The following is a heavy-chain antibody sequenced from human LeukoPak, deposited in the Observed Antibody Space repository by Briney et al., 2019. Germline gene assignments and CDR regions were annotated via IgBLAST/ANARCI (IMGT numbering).Heavy chain of an antibody. J-gene: IGHJ4*02. Sequence: GASVKVSCKASGYTFTGYNMHWVRQAPGQGLEWMGWINPNSGGTNYAQKFQGRVTMTRDTSISTAYMELSRLRSDDTALYYCTRGSYYDSSGYSGVRLFDYWGQGTPVTVPS. CDR1: GYTFTGYN. D-gene: IGHD3-22*01. V-gene: IGHV1-2*02. CDR3: TRGSYYDSSGYSGVRLFDY. CDR2: INPNSGGT.